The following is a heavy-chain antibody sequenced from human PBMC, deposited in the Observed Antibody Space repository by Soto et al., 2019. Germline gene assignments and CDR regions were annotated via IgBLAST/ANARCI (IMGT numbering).Heavy chain of an antibody. CDR2: ISGSGGST. J-gene: IGHJ6*02. V-gene: IGHV3-23*01. CDR1: GFTFSSYA. CDR3: AKWDCSSTSCYISGYYYYYGMDV. Sequence: GGSLRLSCAASGFTFSSYAMSWVRQAPGKGLEWVSAISGSGGSTYYADSVKGRFTISRDNSKNTLYLQMNSLRAEDTAVYYCAKWDCSSTSCYISGYYYYYGMDVWGQGTTVTVYS. D-gene: IGHD2-2*02.